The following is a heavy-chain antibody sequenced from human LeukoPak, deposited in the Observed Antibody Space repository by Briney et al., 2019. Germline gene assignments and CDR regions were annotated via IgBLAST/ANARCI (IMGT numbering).Heavy chain of an antibody. Sequence: GGSLRLSCAASGFTFSSYAMSWVRQAPGKGLEWVSAISGSGGSTYYADSVKGRFTISRDNSKNTLYLQMNSLRAEDTAVYYCANDLRTGYSYGRYYFDYWGQGTLVTVSS. V-gene: IGHV3-23*01. CDR2: ISGSGGST. CDR3: ANDLRTGYSYGRYYFDY. D-gene: IGHD5-18*01. J-gene: IGHJ4*02. CDR1: GFTFSSYA.